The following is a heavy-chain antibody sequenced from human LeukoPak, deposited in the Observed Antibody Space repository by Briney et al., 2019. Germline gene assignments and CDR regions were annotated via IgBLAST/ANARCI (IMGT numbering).Heavy chain of an antibody. CDR3: AKDPGSSGVWY. CDR1: GFIFSDYN. Sequence: PGGSLRLSCAASGFIFSDYNMRWIRQAPGKGLEWVSAISGTGADTYYADVGKGRFTISRDNSKNTLYLQLNTLRAEDTATYYCAKDPGSSGVWYWGQGTLVTVSS. D-gene: IGHD6-19*01. CDR2: ISGTGADT. V-gene: IGHV3-23*01. J-gene: IGHJ4*02.